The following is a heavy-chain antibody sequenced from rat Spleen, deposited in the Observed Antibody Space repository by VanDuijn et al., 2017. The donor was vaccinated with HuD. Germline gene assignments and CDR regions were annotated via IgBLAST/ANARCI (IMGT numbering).Heavy chain of an antibody. CDR1: GFSLTNYG. CDR2: IWSGGST. CDR3: GRKGATVGGWYFDV. J-gene: IGHJ1*01. V-gene: IGHV2-16*01. Sequence: QVQLKESGPGLVQPSQTLSLTCTVSGFSLTNYGVSWVRRPPGKGLEWIGAIWSGGSTDYSSALKSRLSISRDTSKSEVLLEMDRLLTEDTGMYVCGRKGATVGGWYFDVWGPGTMGTVSS. D-gene: IGHD1-1*01.